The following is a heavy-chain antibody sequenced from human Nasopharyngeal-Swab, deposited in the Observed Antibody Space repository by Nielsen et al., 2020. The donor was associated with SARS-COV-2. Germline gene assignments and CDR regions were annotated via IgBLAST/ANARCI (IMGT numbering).Heavy chain of an antibody. CDR2: VKSEADGGSS. J-gene: IGHJ4*02. V-gene: IGHV3-15*01. Sequence: GESLKISCVTSGFIFHKAWVTWVREIPGKGLEWVGRVKSEADGGSSEYAAPVKGRFVISRDDSRRTVSLEMKTLKTEDTGVYYCTTGGYYPDHWGPGTPVTVSS. CDR3: TTGGYYPDH. CDR1: GFIFHKAW. D-gene: IGHD3-22*01.